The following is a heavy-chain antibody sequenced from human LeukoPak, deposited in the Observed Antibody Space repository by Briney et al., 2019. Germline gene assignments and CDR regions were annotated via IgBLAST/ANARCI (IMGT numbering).Heavy chain of an antibody. J-gene: IGHJ5*02. Sequence: SETLSLTCKVSGYSIGRDYYWAWLRQPPGKGLEWGGSIFHTGRTVYNPSYESRLTLSMDTSKNEFFLRLNSVTAADTAVYFCARDGGYPTTDEGFDPWGLGTLVTVSS. CDR2: IFHTGRT. D-gene: IGHD5-12*01. V-gene: IGHV4-38-2*02. CDR1: GYSIGRDYY. CDR3: ARDGGYPTTDEGFDP.